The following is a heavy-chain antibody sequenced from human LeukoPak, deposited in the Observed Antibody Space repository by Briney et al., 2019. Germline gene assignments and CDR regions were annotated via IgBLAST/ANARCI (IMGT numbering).Heavy chain of an antibody. CDR3: ARDGTSTDDY. V-gene: IGHV1-18*01. J-gene: IGHJ4*02. CDR2: ISGNNDNP. Sequence: ASVKVSCKTSGYTFSNFGISWVRQAPGQGLEWMGWISGNNDNPNYGQKFQGRFTVTTDSSTSTAYMELRNLRSDDTAVYSCARDGTSTDDYWGQGTLVTVSS. D-gene: IGHD2-2*01. CDR1: GYTFSNFG.